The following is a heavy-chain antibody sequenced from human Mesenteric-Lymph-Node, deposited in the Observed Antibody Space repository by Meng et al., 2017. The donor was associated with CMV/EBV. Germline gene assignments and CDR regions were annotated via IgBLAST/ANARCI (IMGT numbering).Heavy chain of an antibody. D-gene: IGHD4-23*01. CDR1: GYTFNSYG. CDR2: IIALVGVT. V-gene: IGHV1-69*10. J-gene: IGHJ4*02. Sequence: SVKVSCKASGYTFNSYGISWVRQAPGQGLEWMGWIIALVGVTSYAQKFQGRITITEDRATSTAHLELTSLTSEDTAVYYCARSGDNGGHIAYWGQGTVVTVSS. CDR3: ARSGDNGGHIAY.